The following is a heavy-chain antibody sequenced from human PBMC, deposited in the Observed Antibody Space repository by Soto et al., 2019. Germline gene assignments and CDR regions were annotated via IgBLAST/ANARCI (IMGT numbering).Heavy chain of an antibody. CDR1: GDSVSSNSAA. D-gene: IGHD1-7*01. CDR2: TYYRSKWYN. J-gene: IGHJ6*02. V-gene: IGHV6-1*01. CDR3: ARDRGITGTTPTIYYYYGMDV. Sequence: KQSQTPSLPCAISGDSVSSNSAAWNWIRQSPSRGLEWLGRTYYRSKWYNDYAVSVKSRITINPDTSKNQFSLQLNSVTPEDTAVYYCARDRGITGTTPTIYYYYGMDVWGQGTTVTVSS.